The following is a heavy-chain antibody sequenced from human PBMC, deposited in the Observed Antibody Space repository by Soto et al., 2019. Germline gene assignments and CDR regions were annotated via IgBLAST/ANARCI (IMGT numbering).Heavy chain of an antibody. CDR1: GGSISTCDW. CDR2: VYRTGST. D-gene: IGHD6-25*01. CDR3: ARARGSIAVDDIFEC. J-gene: IGHJ4*02. V-gene: IGHV4-4*02. Sequence: SETLSLTCAVSGGSISTCDWCWSFRQPPGKEREWMSEVYRTGSTNYNPPLVSRLTISVDNTNNKFSLKLPSVTTAATAGYYCARARGSIAVDDIFECWGQGTPVTVSS.